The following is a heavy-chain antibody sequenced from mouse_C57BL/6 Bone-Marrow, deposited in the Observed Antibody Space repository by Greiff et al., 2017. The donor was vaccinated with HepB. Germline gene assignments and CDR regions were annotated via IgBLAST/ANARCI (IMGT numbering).Heavy chain of an antibody. D-gene: IGHD2-3*01. Sequence: QVQLQQPGAELVKPGASVKMSCKASGYTFTSYWITWVKQRPGQGLEWIGDIYPGSGSTNYNEKFKSKATLTVDTSSSTAYMQLSSLTSEDAAVYYCARLSDGYYEVMDYWGQGTSVTVSS. J-gene: IGHJ4*01. CDR1: GYTFTSYW. V-gene: IGHV1-55*01. CDR3: ARLSDGYYEVMDY. CDR2: IYPGSGST.